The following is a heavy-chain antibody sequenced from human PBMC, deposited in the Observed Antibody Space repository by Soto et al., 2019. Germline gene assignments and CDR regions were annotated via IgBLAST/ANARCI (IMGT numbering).Heavy chain of an antibody. V-gene: IGHV3-23*01. J-gene: IGHJ6*02. Sequence: GGSLRLSCAASGFTFNSYAMTWVRQAPGKGLEWVSTISGSGGSTYYADSVKRRFTISRDNSKNTLYLQMNSLRVEDTAMYYCVRENYYYGMDVWGQGTAVTVSS. CDR3: VRENYYYGMDV. CDR2: ISGSGGST. CDR1: GFTFNSYA.